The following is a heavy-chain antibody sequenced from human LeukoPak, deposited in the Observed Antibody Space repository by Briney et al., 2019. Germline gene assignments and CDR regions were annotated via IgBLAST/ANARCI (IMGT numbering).Heavy chain of an antibody. J-gene: IGHJ4*02. D-gene: IGHD6-6*01. CDR3: ARESWYSSSEFDY. CDR2: IYYSGST. CDR1: GGSMSSYY. V-gene: IGHV4-59*01. Sequence: PSETLSLTCTVSGGSMSSYYWSWIRQPPGKGLEWIGYIYYSGSTNYNPSLKSRVTISVDTSKNQFPLKLSSVTAADTAVYYCARESWYSSSEFDYWGQGTLVTVSS.